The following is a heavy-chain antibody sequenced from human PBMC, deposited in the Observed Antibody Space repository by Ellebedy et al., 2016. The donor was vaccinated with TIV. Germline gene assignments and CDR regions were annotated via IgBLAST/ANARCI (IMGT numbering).Heavy chain of an antibody. CDR2: INPSGGST. V-gene: IGHV1-46*04. D-gene: IGHD3-10*01. CDR1: GYTFTSYY. CDR3: ARIFSVGRGGKPGDYFDY. Sequence: ASVQVSCKASGYTFTSYYMHWVRQPPGQGLEWMGIINPSGGSTSYAQKLQGRVTMTRDTSTSTVYMELSSLRSEDTAVYYCARIFSVGRGGKPGDYFDYWGQGTLVTVSS. J-gene: IGHJ4*02.